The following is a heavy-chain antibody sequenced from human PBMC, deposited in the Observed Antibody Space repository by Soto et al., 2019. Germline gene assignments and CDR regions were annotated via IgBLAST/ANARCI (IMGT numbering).Heavy chain of an antibody. V-gene: IGHV4-61*01. CDR2: IYYSGST. Sequence: SSETLSLTCTVSGGSVSSGSYYWSWIRQPPGKGLEWIGYIYYSGSTNYNPSLKSRVTISVDTSKNQFSLKLSSVTAADTAVYYCASFYSGSYWFDPWGQGTLVTVSS. J-gene: IGHJ5*02. CDR3: ASFYSGSYWFDP. D-gene: IGHD1-26*01. CDR1: GGSVSSGSYY.